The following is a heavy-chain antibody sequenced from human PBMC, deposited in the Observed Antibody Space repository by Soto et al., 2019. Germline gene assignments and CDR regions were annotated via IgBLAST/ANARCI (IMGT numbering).Heavy chain of an antibody. Sequence: QAQLVQSGAEVKKPGASVKVSCKASENTFSSYYLYWVRQAPGQGLEWMGMIHPSGGGATYAQKFLGRVTMTRDTSTSTVFMELSSLRSEDTAIYYCSRGGHITVVTASFDFWGQGTLVTVSS. D-gene: IGHD2-21*02. V-gene: IGHV1-46*03. CDR2: IHPSGGGA. J-gene: IGHJ4*02. CDR1: ENTFSSYY. CDR3: SRGGHITVVTASFDF.